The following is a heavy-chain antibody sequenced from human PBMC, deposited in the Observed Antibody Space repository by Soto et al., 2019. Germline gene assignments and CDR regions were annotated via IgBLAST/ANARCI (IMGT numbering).Heavy chain of an antibody. J-gene: IGHJ4*02. V-gene: IGHV3-73*01. CDR3: TRQDYDILTGWSFDY. CDR1: GFTFSGSA. CDR2: IRSKANSYAT. D-gene: IGHD3-9*01. Sequence: EVQLVESGGGLVQPGGSLKLSCAASGFTFSGSAMHWVRQASGKGLEWVGRIRSKANSYATAYAASVKGRFTISRDDSKNTAYLQMNSLKTEDTAVYYSTRQDYDILTGWSFDYWGQGTLVTVSS.